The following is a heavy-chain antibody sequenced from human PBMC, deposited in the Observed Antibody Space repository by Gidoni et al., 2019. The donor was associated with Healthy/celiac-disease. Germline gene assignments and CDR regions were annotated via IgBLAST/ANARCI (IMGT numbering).Heavy chain of an antibody. CDR2: ISSSSSYI. Sequence: EVQLVESGGGLVKPGGSLRLSCAASGFTFISYSMNWVRQAPGKGLEWVSSISSSSSYIYYADSVKGRFTIARDNAKNSLYLQMNSLRAEDTAVYYCARDRFVSSSSGGVYWGQGTLVTVSS. CDR1: GFTFISYS. CDR3: ARDRFVSSSSGGVY. V-gene: IGHV3-21*01. D-gene: IGHD6-6*01. J-gene: IGHJ4*02.